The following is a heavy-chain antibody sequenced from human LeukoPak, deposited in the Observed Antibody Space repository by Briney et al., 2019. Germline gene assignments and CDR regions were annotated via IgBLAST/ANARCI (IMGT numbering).Heavy chain of an antibody. CDR3: ARGYPHYYDSSGYYYVTRPPYY. V-gene: IGHV3-21*01. J-gene: IGHJ4*02. CDR1: GFTFSSYS. Sequence: PGGSLRLSCAASGFTFSSYSMNWVRQAPGKGLEWVASISSSRSYIDYADSVKGRFTISRDNAKNSLYLQMNSLRAADTAVYYCARGYPHYYDSSGYYYVTRPPYYWGQGTLVTVSS. D-gene: IGHD3-22*01. CDR2: ISSSRSYI.